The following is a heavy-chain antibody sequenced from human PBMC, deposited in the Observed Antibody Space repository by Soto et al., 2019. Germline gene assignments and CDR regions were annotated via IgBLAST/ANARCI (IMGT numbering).Heavy chain of an antibody. V-gene: IGHV4-34*01. D-gene: IGHD2-2*01. CDR3: ARLSLGYCSSTSCHKDYYYYYMDV. CDR1: GGSFSGYY. CDR2: INHSGST. J-gene: IGHJ6*03. Sequence: SETLSLTCAVYGGSFSGYYWRWIRRPPGKGLEWIGEINHSGSTNYNPSHKSRVTISVDTSKNKFSLKLRSVTAADTAVYYCARLSLGYCSSTSCHKDYYYYYMDVWGKGTTVT.